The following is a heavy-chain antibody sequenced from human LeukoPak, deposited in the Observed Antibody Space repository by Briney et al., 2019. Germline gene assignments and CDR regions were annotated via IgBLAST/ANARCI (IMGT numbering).Heavy chain of an antibody. D-gene: IGHD6-6*01. CDR2: IYYSGST. V-gene: IGHV4-39*07. CDR1: GSSISSISYY. J-gene: IGHJ4*02. CDR3: ARAGSIAAIDY. Sequence: SETLSLTCTGSGSSISSISYYWGWIPQPPGKGLEWIGSIYYSGSTYYNPSLKSRVTISVDTSKNQFSLKLSSVTAADTAVYYCARAGSIAAIDYWGQGTLVTVSS.